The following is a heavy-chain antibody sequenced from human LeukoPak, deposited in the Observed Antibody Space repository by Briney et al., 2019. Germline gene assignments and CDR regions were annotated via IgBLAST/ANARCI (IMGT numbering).Heavy chain of an antibody. J-gene: IGHJ4*02. CDR3: ARDLSPEMAPDY. Sequence: ASVKVSCKVSGYTLTELSMHWVRQAPGKGLEWMGGFDPEDGETIYAQKFQGRVTMTEDTSTDTAYMELRSLRSDDTAVYYCARDLSPEMAPDYWGQGTLVTVSS. D-gene: IGHD5-24*01. CDR2: FDPEDGET. CDR1: GYTLTELS. V-gene: IGHV1-24*01.